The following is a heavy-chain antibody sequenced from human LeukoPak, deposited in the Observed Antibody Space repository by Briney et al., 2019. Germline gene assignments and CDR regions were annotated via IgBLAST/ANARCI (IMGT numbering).Heavy chain of an antibody. Sequence: GGSLRLSCAASGFTFSSYGMHWVRQAPGKGLEWVAVIWYGGSNKYYAHSVKGRFTISRDNPKNTLYLQMNSLRAEDTAVYYCARNAFDFWGQGTMVTVSS. V-gene: IGHV3-33*08. CDR2: IWYGGSNK. CDR1: GFTFSSYG. CDR3: ARNAFDF. J-gene: IGHJ3*01.